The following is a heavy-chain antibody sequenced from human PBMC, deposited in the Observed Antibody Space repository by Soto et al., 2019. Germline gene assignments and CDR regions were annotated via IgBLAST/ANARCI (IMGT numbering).Heavy chain of an antibody. CDR1: GFTFSSYW. CDR3: ARDRSSGWPENWFDP. J-gene: IGHJ5*02. V-gene: IGHV3-74*01. CDR2: INSDGSST. Sequence: PGGSLRLSCAASGFTFSSYWMYWVRQAPGKGLVWVSRINSDGSSTSYADSVKGRFTISRDNAKNTLYLQMNSLRAEDTAVYYCARDRSSGWPENWFDPWGQGTLVTVSS. D-gene: IGHD6-19*01.